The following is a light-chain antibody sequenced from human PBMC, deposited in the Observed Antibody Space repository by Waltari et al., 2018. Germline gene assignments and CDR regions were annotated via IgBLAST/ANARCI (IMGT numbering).Light chain of an antibody. CDR1: QFVSSSY. Sequence: ELVLTQSPGTLSLSPGERATLSCRASQFVSSSYLAWYQQNPGQAPRLLIYGASIRATGIPDRFSGSGSGTDFTLTISRLEPEDFAVYYCQQCGSSPWTFGQGTKVEIK. CDR3: QQCGSSPWT. J-gene: IGKJ1*01. CDR2: GAS. V-gene: IGKV3-20*01.